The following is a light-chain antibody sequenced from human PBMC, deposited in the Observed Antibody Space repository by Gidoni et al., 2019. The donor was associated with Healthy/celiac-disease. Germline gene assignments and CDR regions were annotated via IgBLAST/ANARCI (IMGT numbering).Light chain of an antibody. J-gene: IGKJ5*01. Sequence: EIVLTQSPGTLSLSPGERATLSCRASQSVSSSYLAWYQQKPGQAPRLLIYGASSRATGIPDRFSGSGSGTDFTLTISRLEPEDFAVYYCQQYGSSPCFXXXTRLEIK. V-gene: IGKV3-20*01. CDR1: QSVSSSY. CDR3: QQYGSSPC. CDR2: GAS.